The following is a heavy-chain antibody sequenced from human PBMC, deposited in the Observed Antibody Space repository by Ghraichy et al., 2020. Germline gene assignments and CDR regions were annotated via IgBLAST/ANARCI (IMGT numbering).Heavy chain of an antibody. CDR2: IYYSGST. D-gene: IGHD3-3*01. CDR1: GGSISSGGYY. Sequence: LSLTCTVSGGSISSGGYYWSWIRQHPGKGLEWIGYIYYSGSTSYNPSLKSRVTISVDTSKNQFSLKLSSVTAADTAVYYCARRSGYIVGGMDVWGQGTTVTVSS. V-gene: IGHV4-31*03. J-gene: IGHJ6*02. CDR3: ARRSGYIVGGMDV.